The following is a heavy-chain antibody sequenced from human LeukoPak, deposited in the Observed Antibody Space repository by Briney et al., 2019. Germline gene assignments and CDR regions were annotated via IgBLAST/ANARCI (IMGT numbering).Heavy chain of an antibody. V-gene: IGHV3-23*01. D-gene: IGHD1-26*01. CDR1: GFTFSSYA. CDR2: ISGSGGTT. Sequence: GGSLRLSCAASGFTFSSYAMSWVRQAPGKGLEWVSAISGSGGTTNYADSVKGRFTISRDNSKNTLYLQMNSLRVEDTAVNYCARGGYSGSYYREFYDSWGQGTLVTVSS. CDR3: ARGGYSGSYYREFYDS. J-gene: IGHJ4*02.